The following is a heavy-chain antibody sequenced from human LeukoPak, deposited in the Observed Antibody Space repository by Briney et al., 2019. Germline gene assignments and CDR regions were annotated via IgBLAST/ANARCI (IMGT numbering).Heavy chain of an antibody. Sequence: SETLSLTCTVSGGSISSYYWSWIRQPPGKGLEWIGYIYYSGSTNYNLSLKSRVTISVDTSKNQFSLKLSSVTAADTAVYYCARAQSETIAFFGVAQSTNWFDPWGQGTLVTVSS. CDR1: GGSISSYY. CDR2: IYYSGST. J-gene: IGHJ5*02. CDR3: ARAQSETIAFFGVAQSTNWFDP. V-gene: IGHV4-59*01. D-gene: IGHD3-3*01.